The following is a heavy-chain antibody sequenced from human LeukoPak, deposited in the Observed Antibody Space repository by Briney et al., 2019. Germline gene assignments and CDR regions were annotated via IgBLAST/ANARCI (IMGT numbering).Heavy chain of an antibody. Sequence: GGSLRLSCAASGITFSRYWMSWVRQAPGKGLEWVANIKQDGSEKDYVDSVKDRFTISRDNAKNSLYLQMNSLRAEDTAVYYCVRDSTYYYGLGSYHDGFDIWGQGTMVTVSS. CDR1: GITFSRYW. CDR2: IKQDGSEK. J-gene: IGHJ3*02. V-gene: IGHV3-7*01. CDR3: VRDSTYYYGLGSYHDGFDI. D-gene: IGHD3-10*01.